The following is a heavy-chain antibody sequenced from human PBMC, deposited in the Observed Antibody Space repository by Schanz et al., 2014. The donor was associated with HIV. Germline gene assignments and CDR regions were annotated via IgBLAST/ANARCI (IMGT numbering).Heavy chain of an antibody. V-gene: IGHV1-69*06. CDR3: ASLVGATGLELDY. CDR2: IIPIFGTT. J-gene: IGHJ4*02. CDR1: GGTFSNYA. Sequence: QVQLVQSGAEVKKPGSSVNVSCKTSGGTFSNYAISWVRQAPGQGLEWMGGIIPIFGTTNYAQKFQGRVTMTRNTSISTAYMELSSLRSEDTAVYYCASLVGATGLELDYWGQGTLVTVSS. D-gene: IGHD1-26*01.